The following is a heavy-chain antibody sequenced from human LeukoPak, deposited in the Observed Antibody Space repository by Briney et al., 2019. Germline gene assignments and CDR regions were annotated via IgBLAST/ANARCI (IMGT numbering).Heavy chain of an antibody. Sequence: VGSLRLSCAASGFTFSSYAMSRVRQAPGPGLEWFSTISGTGGSTAYADPVTARFTIARDNSKNTLYLQMDSLGAEDTAEYYCATMGYDFWSGYWPDYWGQGTLVTVSS. J-gene: IGHJ4*02. CDR1: GFTFSSYA. CDR2: ISGTGGST. CDR3: ATMGYDFWSGYWPDY. V-gene: IGHV3-23*01. D-gene: IGHD3-3*01.